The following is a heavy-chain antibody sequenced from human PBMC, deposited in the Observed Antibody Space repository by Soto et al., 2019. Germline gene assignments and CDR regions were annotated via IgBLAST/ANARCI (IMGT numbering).Heavy chain of an antibody. V-gene: IGHV5-51*01. J-gene: IGHJ3*02. D-gene: IGHD2-2*01. CDR2: IYPGDSDT. CDR1: GYSFTSYW. CDR3: ARRAVVPAATNDAFDI. Sequence: GESLKISCKGSGYSFTSYWIGWVRQMPGKGLEWMGIIYPGDSDTRYSPSFQGQVTISADKSISTAYLQWSSLKASDTAMYYCARRAVVPAATNDAFDIWGQGTMVTVSS.